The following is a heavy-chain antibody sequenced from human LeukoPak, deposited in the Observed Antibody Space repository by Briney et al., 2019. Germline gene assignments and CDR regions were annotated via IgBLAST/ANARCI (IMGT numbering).Heavy chain of an antibody. J-gene: IGHJ4*02. D-gene: IGHD2-2*01. CDR1: GFTFSSYG. V-gene: IGHV3-30*03. CDR3: ARRFVSDVVPAAELDY. Sequence: HAGGSLRLSCAASGFTFSSYGMHWVRQAPGKGLEWVAVISYDGSNKYYADSVKGRFTISRDNAKNSLYLQMNSLRAEDTAVYYCARRFVSDVVPAAELDYWGQGTLVTVSS. CDR2: ISYDGSNK.